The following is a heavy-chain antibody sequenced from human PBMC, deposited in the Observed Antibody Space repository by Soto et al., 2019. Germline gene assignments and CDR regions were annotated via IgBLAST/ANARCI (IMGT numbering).Heavy chain of an antibody. Sequence: EASVKVSCKVSGYTLTELSMHWVRQAPGKGLEWMGGFDPEDGETIYAQRFQGRVTMTEDTSTDTAYMELSSLRSEDTAVYYCATLGGSSMDYWGQGTLVTVSS. D-gene: IGHD1-26*01. V-gene: IGHV1-24*01. J-gene: IGHJ4*02. CDR2: FDPEDGET. CDR3: ATLGGSSMDY. CDR1: GYTLTELS.